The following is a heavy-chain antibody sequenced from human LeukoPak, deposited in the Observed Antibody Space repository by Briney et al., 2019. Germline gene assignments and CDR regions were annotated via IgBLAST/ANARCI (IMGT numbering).Heavy chain of an antibody. CDR1: GYTFTNYD. V-gene: IGHV1-8*01. D-gene: IGHD3-10*01. CDR3: ARGILWFGDDV. Sequence: ASVEVSCKASGYTFTNYDINWVRQATGQGLEWMGWMNPNSGNTGYAQKFQGRVTMTRNTSISTAYMELSSLRSEDTAVYYCARGILWFGDDVWGKGTTVTISS. CDR2: MNPNSGNT. J-gene: IGHJ6*04.